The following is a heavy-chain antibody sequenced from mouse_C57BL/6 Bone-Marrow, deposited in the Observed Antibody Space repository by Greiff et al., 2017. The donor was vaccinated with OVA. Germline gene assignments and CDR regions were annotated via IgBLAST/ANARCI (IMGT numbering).Heavy chain of an antibody. D-gene: IGHD2-4*01. J-gene: IGHJ3*01. CDR2: IDPSDSYT. CDR1: GYTFTSYW. Sequence: QVQLKESGAELVMPGALVKLSCKASGYTFTSYWMHWVKQRPGQGLEWIGEIDPSDSYTNYNQKFKGKSTLTVDKSSSTAYMQLSSLTSEDSAVYYCARFGGDYDGGFAYWGQGTLVTVSA. V-gene: IGHV1-69*01. CDR3: ARFGGDYDGGFAY.